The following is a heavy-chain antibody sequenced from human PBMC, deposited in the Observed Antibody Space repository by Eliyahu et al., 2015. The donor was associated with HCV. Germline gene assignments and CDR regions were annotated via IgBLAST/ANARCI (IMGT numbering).Heavy chain of an antibody. Sequence: QVQLQESGPGLVKPSQTLSLTCTVSGGSISSGGYYWNWIRQFPGKGLEWIGYIFYGESTYYNPSLKSRSTISVDTSKNQFSLKLTSVTAADTAVYYCARGPIVATSNFDYWGLGMLVTVSS. D-gene: IGHD5-12*01. CDR1: GGSISSGGYY. CDR2: IFYGEST. J-gene: IGHJ4*02. CDR3: ARGPIVATSNFDY. V-gene: IGHV4-31*03.